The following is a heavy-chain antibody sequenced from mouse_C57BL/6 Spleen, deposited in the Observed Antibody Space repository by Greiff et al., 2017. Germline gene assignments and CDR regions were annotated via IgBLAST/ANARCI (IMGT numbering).Heavy chain of an antibody. Sequence: EVHLVESGGGLVKPGGSLKLSCAASGFTFSSYAMSWVRQTPEKRLEWVASISDGGSYTYYPDNVKGRFTISRDNAKNNLYLQMSHLKSEDTAMYYCARAYDYDDGFDYWGQGTTLTVSS. V-gene: IGHV5-4*01. CDR2: ISDGGSYT. J-gene: IGHJ2*01. CDR1: GFTFSSYA. CDR3: ARAYDYDDGFDY. D-gene: IGHD2-4*01.